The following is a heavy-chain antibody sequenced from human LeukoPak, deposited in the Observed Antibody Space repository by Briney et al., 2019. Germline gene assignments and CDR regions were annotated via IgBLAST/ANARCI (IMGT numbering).Heavy chain of an antibody. CDR2: ISYDGSNK. J-gene: IGHJ4*02. V-gene: IGHV3-30-3*01. Sequence: GGSLRLSCAASGFTFSSYAMHWVRQAPGKGLEWVAVISYDGSNKYYADSVKGRFTTSRDNPKSTLYLQMNSLRPEDTAVYYCARAFGGSYSSTVDYWGQGTLVTVSS. D-gene: IGHD1-26*01. CDR1: GFTFSSYA. CDR3: ARAFGGSYSSTVDY.